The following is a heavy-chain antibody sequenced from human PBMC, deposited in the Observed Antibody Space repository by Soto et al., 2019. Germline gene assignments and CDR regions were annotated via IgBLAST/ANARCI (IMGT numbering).Heavy chain of an antibody. CDR1: GGIFTSYG. J-gene: IGHJ5*02. D-gene: IGHD3-10*01. V-gene: IGHV1-69*11. CDR2: INPLLGST. Sequence: QVHLVQSGAEVKKPGSSVKVSCNPSGGIFTSYGISWVRQGPGQGLQWMGGINPLLGSTNYAEKFRGRLTITADDSRTTVFMELNYLRPEDTATYFCAKIRGGVYSTWGQGTLVTVSS. CDR3: AKIRGGVYST.